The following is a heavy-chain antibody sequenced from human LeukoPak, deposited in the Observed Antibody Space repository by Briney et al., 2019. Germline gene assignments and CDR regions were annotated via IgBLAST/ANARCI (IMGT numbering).Heavy chain of an antibody. J-gene: IGHJ5*02. Sequence: SETLSLTCAVYGGPFSGYYWSWIRQPAGKGLEWIGRIYSTGTTYYKPSLKSRVTMSVDTSHNQFFLKLNSVTAADTAVYYCAREARSGYEGFWSDPWGQGTVVTVSS. CDR2: IYSTGTT. CDR1: GGPFSGYY. V-gene: IGHV4-4*07. D-gene: IGHD5-12*01. CDR3: AREARSGYEGFWSDP.